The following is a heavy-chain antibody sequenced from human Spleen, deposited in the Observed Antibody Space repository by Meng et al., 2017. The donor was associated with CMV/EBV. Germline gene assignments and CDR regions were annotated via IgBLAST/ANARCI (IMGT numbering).Heavy chain of an antibody. J-gene: IGHJ3*02. Sequence: GSLRLSCAVYGGSFSGYYWSWIRQPPGKGLEWIGEINHSGSTNYNPSLKSRVTISVDTSKNQFSLKLSSVTAADTAVYYCASPLEGYDFWSGYYRGDAFDIWGQGTMVTVSS. CDR2: INHSGST. CDR1: GGSFSGYY. CDR3: ASPLEGYDFWSGYYRGDAFDI. D-gene: IGHD3-3*01. V-gene: IGHV4-34*01.